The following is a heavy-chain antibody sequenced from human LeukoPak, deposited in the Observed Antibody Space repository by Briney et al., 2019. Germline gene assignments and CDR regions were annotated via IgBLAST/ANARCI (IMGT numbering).Heavy chain of an antibody. CDR3: ARVLHRRNYDSSVYYGY. D-gene: IGHD3-22*01. Sequence: GGSLRLSCAASGFTFSSYSMNWVRQAPGKGLEWVSYISSSSSTIYYADSVKGRFTISRDNAKNSLYLQMNSLRAEDTAVYYCARVLHRRNYDSSVYYGYWGQGTLVTVSS. V-gene: IGHV3-48*01. CDR1: GFTFSSYS. CDR2: ISSSSSTI. J-gene: IGHJ4*02.